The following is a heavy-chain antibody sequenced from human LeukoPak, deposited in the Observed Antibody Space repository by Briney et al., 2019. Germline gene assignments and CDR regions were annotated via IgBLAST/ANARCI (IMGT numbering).Heavy chain of an antibody. J-gene: IGHJ4*02. CDR3: ASGAVKVVTAMTFDY. V-gene: IGHV1-69*13. CDR2: IIPIFGTA. Sequence: PVKVSCKASGGTFSSYAISWVRQAPGQRLELMGGIIPIFGTANYALKFQGRVTITADESTSTAYMELSSLRSEDTAVYYCASGAVKVVTAMTFDYWGQGTLVTVSS. D-gene: IGHD2-21*02. CDR1: GGTFSSYA.